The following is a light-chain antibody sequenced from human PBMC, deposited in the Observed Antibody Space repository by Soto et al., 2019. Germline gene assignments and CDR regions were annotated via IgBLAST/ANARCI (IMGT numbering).Light chain of an antibody. CDR2: DTP. CDR1: QSVSSN. Sequence: EFVLTQSPGTLSLSPGERATLSCRASQSVSSNLVWYLQKPGQAPRLLIYDTPTRATNVPARFSGSGSETEFTLTISGLQSEDFGIYYCHHYNNWPPRNTFGQGTKVDIK. CDR3: HHYNNWPPRNT. J-gene: IGKJ2*01. V-gene: IGKV3-15*01.